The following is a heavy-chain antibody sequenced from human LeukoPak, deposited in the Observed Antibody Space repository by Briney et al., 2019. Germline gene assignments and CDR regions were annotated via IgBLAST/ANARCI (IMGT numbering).Heavy chain of an antibody. Sequence: GGSLRLSCAASGFTFSSYAMSWVRQAPGKGLEWVSAISGSGGSTYYADSVKGRFTISRDNSKNTLYLQMNSLRAEDTAVYYCARAHGGSYVGPYYFDYWGQGTLVTVSS. V-gene: IGHV3-23*01. CDR2: ISGSGGST. J-gene: IGHJ4*02. CDR1: GFTFSSYA. CDR3: ARAHGGSYVGPYYFDY. D-gene: IGHD1-26*01.